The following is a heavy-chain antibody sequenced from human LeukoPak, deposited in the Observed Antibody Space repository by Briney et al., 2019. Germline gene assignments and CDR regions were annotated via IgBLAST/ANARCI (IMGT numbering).Heavy chain of an antibody. D-gene: IGHD3-16*02. CDR2: IYYSGST. V-gene: IGHV4-39*02. Sequence: KPSETLSLTCTVSGGSISSSSYYWGWIRQPPGKGLEWIGSIYYSGSTYYNPSLKSRVTISVDTSKNQFSLKLSSVTAADTAVYYCARDLPPTYYDYVWGSYRQRGYFDYWGQGTLVTVSS. J-gene: IGHJ4*02. CDR3: ARDLPPTYYDYVWGSYRQRGYFDY. CDR1: GGSISSSSYY.